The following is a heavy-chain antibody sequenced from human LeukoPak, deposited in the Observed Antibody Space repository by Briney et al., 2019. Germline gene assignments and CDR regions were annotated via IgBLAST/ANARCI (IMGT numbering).Heavy chain of an antibody. Sequence: SETLSLTCTVSGGSIINYYWSWIRQPAGTGLEWVGRIYVTGSTIYNPSLQSRLSMSVDTSKNQFSLRLTSVTAADTAVHYCARLKYYDSTGYSPGYYMDVWGKGITVTVSS. CDR2: IYVTGST. D-gene: IGHD3-22*01. J-gene: IGHJ6*03. V-gene: IGHV4-4*07. CDR3: ARLKYYDSTGYSPGYYMDV. CDR1: GGSIINYY.